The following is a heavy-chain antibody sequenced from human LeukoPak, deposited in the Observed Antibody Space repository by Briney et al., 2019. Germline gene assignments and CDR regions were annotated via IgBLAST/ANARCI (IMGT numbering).Heavy chain of an antibody. CDR2: ISAYNGNT. V-gene: IGHV1-18*01. J-gene: IGHJ4*02. D-gene: IGHD2-2*02. Sequence: ASVKVSCKASGYTFTSYGISWVRQAPGQGLEWMGWISAYNGNTNYAQKLQGRATMTTDTSTSTAYMELRSLRSDDTAVYYCALYYCRSTSCYTDYWGQGTLVTVSS. CDR1: GYTFTSYG. CDR3: ALYYCRSTSCYTDY.